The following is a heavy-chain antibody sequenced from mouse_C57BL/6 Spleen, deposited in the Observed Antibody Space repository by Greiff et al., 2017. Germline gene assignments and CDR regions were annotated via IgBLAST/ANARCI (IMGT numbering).Heavy chain of an antibody. CDR2: IDPDTGGT. CDR1: GYTFTDSE. J-gene: IGHJ4*01. V-gene: IGHV1-15*01. CDR3: TRWGTTVDYYAMDY. Sequence: QVQLQQSGAELVRPGASVTLSCKASGYTFTDSEMHWVKQTPVHGLEWIGAIDPDTGGTAYNQKFKGKAILTADKSSSTAYMELRRLPSEDSAVYYCTRWGTTVDYYAMDYWGQGTSVTVSS. D-gene: IGHD1-1*01.